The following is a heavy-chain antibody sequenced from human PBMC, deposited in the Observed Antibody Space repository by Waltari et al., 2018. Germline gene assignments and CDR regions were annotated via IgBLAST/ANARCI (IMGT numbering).Heavy chain of an antibody. V-gene: IGHV3-21*01. CDR2: IGGTHSNI. Sequence: EVRLAETGGGLVKPGGSLSLSRTASGFDFSDYAMNWVRHAPGTGMEWVSSIGGTHSNIFYADSVKGRFTVSRDNAKNSLYFQMDNLRAEDSGLYYCTSDLYGSGGDWFDPWGQGTLVTVSS. CDR3: TSDLYGSGGDWFDP. CDR1: GFDFSDYA. D-gene: IGHD3-10*01. J-gene: IGHJ5*02.